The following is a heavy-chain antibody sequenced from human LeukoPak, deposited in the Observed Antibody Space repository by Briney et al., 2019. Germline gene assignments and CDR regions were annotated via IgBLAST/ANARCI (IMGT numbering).Heavy chain of an antibody. Sequence: GASVKVSCKASGYTFTRYDINWVRQATGQGLEWMGWMNPNSGNTGYAQKFQGRVTITRNTSISTAYMELSSLRSEDTAVYYCARVSLLWFGELFSRPFDYWGQGTLVTVSS. CDR2: MNPNSGNT. J-gene: IGHJ4*02. V-gene: IGHV1-8*03. D-gene: IGHD3-10*01. CDR3: ARVSLLWFGELFSRPFDY. CDR1: GYTFTRYD.